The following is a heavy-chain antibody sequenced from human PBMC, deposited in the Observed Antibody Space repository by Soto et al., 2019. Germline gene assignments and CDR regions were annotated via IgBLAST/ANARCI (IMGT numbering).Heavy chain of an antibody. D-gene: IGHD2-21*02. CDR2: IHHTGGT. CDR1: SASISSNHW. V-gene: IGHV4-4*02. J-gene: IGHJ4*02. Sequence: QVQLQESGPGLVKPSGTLSLTCAVSSASISSNHWWSWVRQPPGKGLEWIGEIHHTGGTNDNPSLKRRVTISLDKPKTQFSLKLTSVTAADTVIYYCARADMTDHPPFDYWGQGILVTVSS. CDR3: ARADMTDHPPFDY.